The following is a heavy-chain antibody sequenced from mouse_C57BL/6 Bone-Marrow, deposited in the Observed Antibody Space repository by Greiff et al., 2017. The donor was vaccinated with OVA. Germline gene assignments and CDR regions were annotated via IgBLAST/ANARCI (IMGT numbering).Heavy chain of an antibody. CDR1: GFSLTSYG. D-gene: IGHD1-1*02. CDR2: IWSGGSP. CDR3: ASYGGWFAY. Sequence: QVQLKESGPGLVQPSQSLSITCTVSGFSLTSYGVHWVRQSPGKGLEWLGVIWSGGSPDYNAAFISRLSISKDNSKSQVFFKMNSLQADDTAIYYCASYGGWFAYWGQGTLVTVSA. V-gene: IGHV2-2*01. J-gene: IGHJ3*01.